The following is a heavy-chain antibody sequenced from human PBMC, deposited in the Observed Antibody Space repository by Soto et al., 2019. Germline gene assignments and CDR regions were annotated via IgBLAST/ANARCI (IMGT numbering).Heavy chain of an antibody. CDR3: AKGKLAARAYYHGMDV. V-gene: IGHV3-23*01. D-gene: IGHD6-6*01. Sequence: PGGSLRLSCAASGFTFSGYAMSWVRQAPGKGLEWVSAISGSGGSTYYADSVKGRFTISRDNSKNTLYLQMTSLRAEDKAVYYCAKGKLAARAYYHGMDVWGQGTTVTVSS. CDR1: GFTFSGYA. J-gene: IGHJ6*02. CDR2: ISGSGGST.